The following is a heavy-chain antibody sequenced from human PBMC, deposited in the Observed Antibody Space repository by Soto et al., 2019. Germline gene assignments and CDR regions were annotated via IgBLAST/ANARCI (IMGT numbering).Heavy chain of an antibody. CDR2: IYHSGST. D-gene: IGHD2-2*01. Sequence: QVQPQESGPGVVKPSGTLSLTSAVSSGSISSSNWWSWVRQPPGEGLEWIGKIYHSGSTIYNPSLKSRITIPVNKSKSQFSLKLTSVTAADTAVYYCARAVPAASDAFDIWGQRTMVTDSS. CDR3: ARAVPAASDAFDI. CDR1: SGSISSSNW. V-gene: IGHV4-4*02. J-gene: IGHJ3*02.